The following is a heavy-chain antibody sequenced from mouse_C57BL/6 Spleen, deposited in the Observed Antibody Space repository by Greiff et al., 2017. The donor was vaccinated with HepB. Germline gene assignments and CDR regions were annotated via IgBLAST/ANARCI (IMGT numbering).Heavy chain of an antibody. CDR2: ISYDGSN. D-gene: IGHD1-1*01. Sequence: DVKLVESGPGLVKPSQSLSLTCSVTGYSITSGYYWNWIRQFPGNKLEWMGYISYDGSNNYNPSLKNRISITRDTSKNQFFLKLNSVTTEDTATYYCARDHYGSSYGFAYWGQGTLVTVSA. J-gene: IGHJ3*01. CDR1: GYSITSGYY. CDR3: ARDHYGSSYGFAY. V-gene: IGHV3-6*01.